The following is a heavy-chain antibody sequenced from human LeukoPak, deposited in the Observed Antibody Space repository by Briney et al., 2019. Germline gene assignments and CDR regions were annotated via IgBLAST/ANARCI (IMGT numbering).Heavy chain of an antibody. J-gene: IGHJ5*02. CDR2: IYYSGSN. CDR3: ARRPLLPFYNWFDP. Sequence: AETLSLTCTVSGGSTSSYYWSWIRQPPGERLEWIGYIYYSGSNNYNPSLKSRVTISGDTSKNQFSLKLSSVTAADTAVYYCARRPLLPFYNWFDPWGQGTLVTVSS. V-gene: IGHV4-59*08. CDR1: GGSTSSYY. D-gene: IGHD3-3*01.